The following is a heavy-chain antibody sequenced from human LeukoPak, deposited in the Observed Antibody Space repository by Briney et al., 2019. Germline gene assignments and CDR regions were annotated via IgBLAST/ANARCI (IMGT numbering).Heavy chain of an antibody. CDR3: AKHMRATNTYSFFGLDV. D-gene: IGHD1-26*01. CDR1: GFTFKDYG. Sequence: SGGTLRLSCAATGFTFKDYGMLWVRQPPGKGLEWVSSINWNGGGTDYADPVKGRFTISRDNAKNSLYLQLSSLRPEDTALYYCAKHMRATNTYSFFGLDVWGQGTTVTVSS. J-gene: IGHJ6*02. CDR2: INWNGGGT. V-gene: IGHV3-9*01.